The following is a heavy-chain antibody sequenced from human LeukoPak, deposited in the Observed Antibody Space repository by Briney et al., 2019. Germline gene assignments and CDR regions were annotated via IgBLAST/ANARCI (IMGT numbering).Heavy chain of an antibody. CDR3: ARGGDSSGYYSKAGWFDP. V-gene: IGHV4-59*08. CDR1: GGSLSSYY. Sequence: SETLSLTCTVSGGSLSSYYWSWIRQPPGKGLEWIGYIYYSGSTNYNPSLKSRVTISVDTSKNQFSLKLSSVTAADTAVYYCARGGDSSGYYSKAGWFDPWGQGTLVTVSS. CDR2: IYYSGST. D-gene: IGHD3-22*01. J-gene: IGHJ5*02.